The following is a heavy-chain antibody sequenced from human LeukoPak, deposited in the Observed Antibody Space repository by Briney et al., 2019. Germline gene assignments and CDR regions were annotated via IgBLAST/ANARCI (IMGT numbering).Heavy chain of an antibody. D-gene: IGHD3-10*01. CDR2: IHHSGST. J-gene: IGHJ4*02. CDR3: ARGKFAVRGVRMGVSDY. CDR1: GYFISSGYY. Sequence: SETLSLTCTVSGYFISSGYYWGWIRQPPGKGLQWIGSIHHSGSTNYNPSLKSRVTISVDTSKNQFSLKLSSVTAADTAVYYCARGKFAVRGVRMGVSDYWGQGTLVTVSS. V-gene: IGHV4-38-2*02.